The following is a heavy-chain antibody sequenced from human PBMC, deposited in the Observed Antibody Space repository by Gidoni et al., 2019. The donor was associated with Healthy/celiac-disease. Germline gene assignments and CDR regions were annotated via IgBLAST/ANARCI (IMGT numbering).Heavy chain of an antibody. J-gene: IGHJ4*02. V-gene: IGHV3-7*01. CDR2: RKQDGSEK. CDR3: ARETDIVATTYFDY. D-gene: IGHD5-12*01. Sequence: EVQLVESGGGLVQPGGSLSLSCAASGFTFSSYWMSWVRQAPGKGLEWVANRKQDGSEKYYVDSVKGRFTISRDNAKNSLYLQMNSLRAEDTAVYYCARETDIVATTYFDYWGQGTLVTVSS. CDR1: GFTFSSYW.